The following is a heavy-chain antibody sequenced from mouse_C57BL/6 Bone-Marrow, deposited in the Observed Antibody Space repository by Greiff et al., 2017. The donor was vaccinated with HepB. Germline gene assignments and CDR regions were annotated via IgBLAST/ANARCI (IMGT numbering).Heavy chain of an antibody. Sequence: VKLMESGPGLVAPSQSLSITCTVSGFSLTSYAISWVRQPPGKGLEWLGVIWTGGGTKYNSALKSRLSISKDNSKSQVFLKMNSLQTDDTARYYCAREIPWLPYYYAMDYWGQGTSVTVSS. CDR1: GFSLTSYA. J-gene: IGHJ4*01. CDR3: AREIPWLPYYYAMDY. D-gene: IGHD2-2*01. CDR2: IWTGGGT. V-gene: IGHV2-9-1*01.